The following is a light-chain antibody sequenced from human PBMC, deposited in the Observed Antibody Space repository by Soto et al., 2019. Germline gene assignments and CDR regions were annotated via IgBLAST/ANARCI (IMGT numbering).Light chain of an antibody. CDR3: QQYNNWWT. Sequence: ILMTHPPAIKSVYPGEIGTLCFSASHRVSSYLACYQQKPGQAPRLLIYGVSTRANGVPARFSGSGSGTVFTLAISSLQFDDSAVYYCQQYNNWWTSGQRTKVDI. CDR2: GVS. CDR1: HRVSSY. V-gene: IGKV3-15*01. J-gene: IGKJ1*01.